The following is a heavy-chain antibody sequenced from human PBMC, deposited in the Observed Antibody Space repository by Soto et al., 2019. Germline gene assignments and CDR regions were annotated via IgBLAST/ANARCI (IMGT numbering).Heavy chain of an antibody. CDR3: ARVGGGSSPQYYYYGMDV. D-gene: IGHD6-6*01. V-gene: IGHV3-30-3*01. Sequence: GGSLRLSCAASGFTFSSYAMHWVRQAPGKGLEWVAVISYDGSNKYYADSVKGRFTISRDNSKDTLYLQMNSLRAEDTAVYYCARVGGGSSPQYYYYGMDVWGQGTTVTVSS. J-gene: IGHJ6*02. CDR2: ISYDGSNK. CDR1: GFTFSSYA.